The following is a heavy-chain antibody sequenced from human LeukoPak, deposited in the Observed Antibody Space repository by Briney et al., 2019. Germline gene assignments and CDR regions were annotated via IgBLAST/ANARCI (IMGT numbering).Heavy chain of an antibody. CDR2: FDPEDGET. J-gene: IGHJ4*02. D-gene: IGHD3-22*01. CDR1: GYTLTELS. CDR3: ATDLSRAYYYDSSGYGFRY. V-gene: IGHV1-24*01. Sequence: ASVTVSFKVSGYTLTELSMHWVRQAPGKGLEWMGGFDPEDGETIYAQKFQGRVTMTEDTSTDTAYMELSSLRSEDTAVYYCATDLSRAYYYDSSGYGFRYWGQGTLVTVSS.